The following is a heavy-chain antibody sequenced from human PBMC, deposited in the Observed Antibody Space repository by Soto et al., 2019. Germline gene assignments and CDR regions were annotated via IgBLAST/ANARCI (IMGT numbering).Heavy chain of an antibody. V-gene: IGHV4-34*01. J-gene: IGHJ6*01. CDR1: GGSFSGYY. D-gene: IGHD5-18*01. CDR2: INHSGST. CDR3: ARGLRRDTTTPYYYYGMDV. Sequence: QVQLQQWGAGLLKPSETLSLTCAVYGGSFSGYYWSWIRQPPGKGLEWIGEINHSGSTNYNPSLKSRVTISVDTSKNQFSLKLSSVTAADTAVYYCARGLRRDTTTPYYYYGMDVW.